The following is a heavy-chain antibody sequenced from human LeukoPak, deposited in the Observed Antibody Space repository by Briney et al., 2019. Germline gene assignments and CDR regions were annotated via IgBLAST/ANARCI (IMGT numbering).Heavy chain of an antibody. Sequence: LPGGSLRLSCAASTFTFSRYWMHWVRQAPGKGLVWVSRINSDGTNTYYADSVKGRFTISRDNTKNTLYLQMNSLRTEDTAVYYCARDRAAFGVVQVGYWGQGTLVTVSS. V-gene: IGHV3-74*01. CDR2: INSDGTNT. CDR3: ARDRAAFGVVQVGY. J-gene: IGHJ4*02. D-gene: IGHD3-3*01. CDR1: TFTFSRYW.